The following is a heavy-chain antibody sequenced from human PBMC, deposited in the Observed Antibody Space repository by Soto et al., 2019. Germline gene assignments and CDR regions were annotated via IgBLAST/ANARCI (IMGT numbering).Heavy chain of an antibody. CDR3: ARQKEAAGTLGSDYYYYGMDV. Sequence: PGESLKISCKGSGYSFTSYWIGWVRQMPGKGLEWMGIIYPGDSDTRYSPSFQGQVTISADKSISTAYLQWSSLKASDTAMYYCARQKEAAGTLGSDYYYYGMDVWGQGTTVTVS. D-gene: IGHD6-13*01. CDR2: IYPGDSDT. V-gene: IGHV5-51*01. CDR1: GYSFTSYW. J-gene: IGHJ6*02.